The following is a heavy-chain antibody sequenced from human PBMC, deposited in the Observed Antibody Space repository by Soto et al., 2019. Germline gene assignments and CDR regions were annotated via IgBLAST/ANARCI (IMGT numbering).Heavy chain of an antibody. D-gene: IGHD3-22*01. Sequence: SVKVSCKASGGTFSSYAISWVRQAPGQGLEWMGGIIPIFGTANYAQKFQGRVTITADESTSTAYMELSSLRSEDTAVYYCARDPEPYYDSSGSLAYFDYWSQGTLVTVSS. V-gene: IGHV1-69*13. CDR1: GGTFSSYA. CDR2: IIPIFGTA. CDR3: ARDPEPYYDSSGSLAYFDY. J-gene: IGHJ4*02.